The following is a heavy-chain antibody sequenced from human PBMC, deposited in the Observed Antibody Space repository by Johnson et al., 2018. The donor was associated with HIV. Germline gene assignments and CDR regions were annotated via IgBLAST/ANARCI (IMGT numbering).Heavy chain of an antibody. CDR1: GFTFSDHY. J-gene: IGHJ3*02. CDR2: ISYDGSNK. D-gene: IGHD1-26*01. CDR3: ARLEELLRAFDI. V-gene: IGHV3-30-3*01. Sequence: QVHLVESGGGLVQSGGSLRLSCAASGFTFSDHYMDWVRQAPGKGLEWVAVISYDGSNKYYADSVKGRFTISRDNSKNTLYLQMNSLRAEDTTVYYCARLEELLRAFDIWGQGTMVTVSS.